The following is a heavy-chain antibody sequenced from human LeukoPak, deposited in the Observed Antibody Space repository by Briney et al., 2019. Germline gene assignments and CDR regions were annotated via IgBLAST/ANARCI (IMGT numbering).Heavy chain of an antibody. D-gene: IGHD3-16*02. CDR1: GGSFSGYY. CDR3: ARSLDLYDYVWGSYRQRYYFDY. Sequence: SETLSLTCAVYGGSFSGYYWSWIRQPPGKGLEWIGEINHSGSTNYNPSLKSRVTISVDTSKNQFSLKLSSVTAADTAVYYCARSLDLYDYVWGSYRQRYYFDYWGQGTLVTVSS. J-gene: IGHJ4*02. CDR2: INHSGST. V-gene: IGHV4-34*01.